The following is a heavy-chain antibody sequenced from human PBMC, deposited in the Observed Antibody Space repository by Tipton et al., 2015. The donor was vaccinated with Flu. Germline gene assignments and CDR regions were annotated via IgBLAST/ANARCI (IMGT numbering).Heavy chain of an antibody. CDR2: ISYDGSNK. Sequence: SLRLSCAASGFTFSSYAMHWVRQAPGKGLEWVAVISYDGSNKYYADSVKGRFTISRDNSKNTLYLQMNSLRAEDTAVYYCARVYDSSGYSGNYFDYWGQGTLVTVSS. CDR3: ARVYDSSGYSGNYFDY. D-gene: IGHD3-22*01. CDR1: GFTFSSYA. V-gene: IGHV3-30-3*01. J-gene: IGHJ4*02.